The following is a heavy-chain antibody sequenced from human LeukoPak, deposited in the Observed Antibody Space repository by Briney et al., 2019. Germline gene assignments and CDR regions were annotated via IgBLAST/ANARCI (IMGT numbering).Heavy chain of an antibody. Sequence: GGSLRLSCTASGFTFTSYWMQWVRQAPGKGLVWVSCINNDGSSTNYADSVKGRFTISRDNAKNTLYLQMNSLRAEDTAVYYCAKDFSDCGGAWGPGCAFDIWGQGTMVTVSS. CDR2: INNDGSST. CDR1: GFTFTSYW. V-gene: IGHV3-74*01. D-gene: IGHD2-21*02. J-gene: IGHJ3*02. CDR3: AKDFSDCGGAWGPGCAFDI.